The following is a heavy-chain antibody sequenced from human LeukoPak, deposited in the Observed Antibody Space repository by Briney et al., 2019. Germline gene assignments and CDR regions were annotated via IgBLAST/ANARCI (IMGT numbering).Heavy chain of an antibody. CDR3: AKSFVIVATIKEWGFIAAAGPDY. CDR1: GINFSSSW. V-gene: IGHV3-74*01. J-gene: IGHJ4*02. Sequence: GGSLTLACAASGINFSSSWRHWVRQGPGKGLGWVSRVNSDGTRTNYADSVKGRFAISRDNAKNMLYLQINSLRAEDTAVYYCAKSFVIVATIKEWGFIAAAGPDYWGQGTLVTVSS. CDR2: VNSDGTRT. D-gene: IGHD5-12*01.